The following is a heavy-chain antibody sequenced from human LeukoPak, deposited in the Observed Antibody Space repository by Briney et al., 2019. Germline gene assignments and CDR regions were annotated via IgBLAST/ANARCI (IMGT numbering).Heavy chain of an antibody. CDR1: GGSFSGYY. J-gene: IGHJ5*02. CDR3: AKGGPEASAGLSWFDP. Sequence: SETLSLTCAVYGGSFSGYYWSWIRQPPGKGLEWIGEINHSGSTNYNPSLRSRATISVDTSKNQFSLKLSSVTAADTAVYYRAKGGPEASAGLSWFDPWGQGTLVTVSS. CDR2: INHSGST. D-gene: IGHD1-14*01. V-gene: IGHV4-34*01.